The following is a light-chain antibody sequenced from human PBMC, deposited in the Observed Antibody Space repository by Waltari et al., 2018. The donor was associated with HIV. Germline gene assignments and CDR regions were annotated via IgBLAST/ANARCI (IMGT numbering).Light chain of an antibody. CDR2: RNN. CDR1: SSNIGSNY. Sequence: QSVLTQPPSASGTPGQRVTISCSGSSSNIGSNYVYWYQQLPGTTPKLLVYRNNQRPPGVPDRFSGSKSCTSASLAISGLRSEDEADYYCAAWDDSLSGWVFGGGTKLTVL. CDR3: AAWDDSLSGWV. V-gene: IGLV1-47*01. J-gene: IGLJ3*02.